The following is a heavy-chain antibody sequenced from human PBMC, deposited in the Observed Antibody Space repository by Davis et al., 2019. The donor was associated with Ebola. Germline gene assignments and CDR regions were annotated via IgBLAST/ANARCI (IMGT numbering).Heavy chain of an antibody. J-gene: IGHJ4*02. V-gene: IGHV3-7*01. CDR2: IKQDGSEK. Sequence: GESLKISCAASGFTFSSYWMSWVRQAPGKGLEWVANIKQDGSEKYYVDSVKGRFTISRDNAKNSLYLQMNSLRAEDTAVYYCAKDRSYCSSTSCYLFEGDYYFDYWGQGTLVTVSS. CDR1: GFTFSSYW. D-gene: IGHD2-2*01. CDR3: AKDRSYCSSTSCYLFEGDYYFDY.